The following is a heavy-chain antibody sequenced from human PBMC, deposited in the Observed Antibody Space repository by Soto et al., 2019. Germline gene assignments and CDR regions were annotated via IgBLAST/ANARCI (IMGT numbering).Heavy chain of an antibody. CDR3: ARSSYYDILTGYYY. J-gene: IGHJ4*02. V-gene: IGHV4-34*01. D-gene: IGHD3-9*01. CDR1: GGSFSGYY. Sequence: QVQLQQWGAGLLKPSETLSLTCAVYGGSFSGYYWSWIRQPPGKGLEWIGEINHSGSTNYNPSLKSRVTISVDTSKNQFSLKLSSVTAADTAVYYCARSSYYDILTGYYYWGQGTLVTVSS. CDR2: INHSGST.